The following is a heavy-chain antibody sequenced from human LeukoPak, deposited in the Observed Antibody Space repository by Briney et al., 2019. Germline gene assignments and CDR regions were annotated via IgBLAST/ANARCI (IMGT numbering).Heavy chain of an antibody. CDR3: AREVRRIQLWLRGWYFDL. J-gene: IGHJ2*01. D-gene: IGHD5-18*01. V-gene: IGHV4-34*01. CDR2: INHSGST. Sequence: SETLSLTCAVYGGSFSGYYWSWIRQPPGKGLEWIGEINHSGSTNYNPSLKSRVTISVDTSKNQFSLKLSSVTAADTAVYYCAREVRRIQLWLRGWYFDLWGRGTLVTVSS. CDR1: GGSFSGYY.